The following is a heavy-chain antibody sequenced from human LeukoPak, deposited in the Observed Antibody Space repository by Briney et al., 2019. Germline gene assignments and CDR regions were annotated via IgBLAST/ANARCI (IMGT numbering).Heavy chain of an antibody. Sequence: GGSLRLSCAASGFTFSSYGMHWVRQAPGKGLEWVAFIRYDGSNKYYADSVKGRFTISRDNSKNTLYLQMNSLRAEDTAVYYCAKDGRSSWSRRAEYFQHWGQGTLVTVSS. CDR3: AKDGRSSWSRRAEYFQH. CDR2: IRYDGSNK. J-gene: IGHJ1*01. CDR1: GFTFSSYG. V-gene: IGHV3-30*02. D-gene: IGHD6-13*01.